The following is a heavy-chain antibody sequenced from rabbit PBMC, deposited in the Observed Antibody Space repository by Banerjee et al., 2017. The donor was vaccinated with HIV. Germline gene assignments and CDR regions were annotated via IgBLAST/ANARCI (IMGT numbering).Heavy chain of an antibody. CDR2: INCVVHTT. CDR1: GFSLSENYA. V-gene: IGHV1S45*01. CDR3: ARDLAGVIGWNFGL. D-gene: IGHD4-1*01. J-gene: IGHJ4*01. Sequence: QEQLVESGGGLFQPGGSLALTCKASGFSLSENYAMCWVRQAPGKGLEWIGCINCVVHTTHYANWAKGRFTVSKTSSTTVTLQMTSLTAADTATYLCARDLAGVIGWNFGLWGPGTLVTVS.